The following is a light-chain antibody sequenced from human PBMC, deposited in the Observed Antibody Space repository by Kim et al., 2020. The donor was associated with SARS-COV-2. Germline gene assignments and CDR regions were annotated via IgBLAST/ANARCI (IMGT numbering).Light chain of an antibody. CDR2: QYN. CDR1: KLGDKY. CDR3: QAWDSGSYV. Sequence: SVSPGQTASITCSGDKLGDKYVSWYQQKPGQSPVLLIYQYNTRPSGIPERFSGSNSESSATLTNSGTQAMDEADYYCQAWDSGSYVFGTGTKVTVL. V-gene: IGLV3-1*01. J-gene: IGLJ1*01.